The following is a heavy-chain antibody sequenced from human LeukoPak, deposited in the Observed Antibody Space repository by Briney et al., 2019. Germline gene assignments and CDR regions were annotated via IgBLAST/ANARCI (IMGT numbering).Heavy chain of an antibody. Sequence: GGSLRLSCAASGFSFASYGMSWVRQAPGKGLEWVANIKQDGSEKYYVDSVKGRFTISRDNAKNSLYLQMNSLRAEDTAVYYCARDSHGAPMDYWGQGTLVTVSS. CDR2: IKQDGSEK. CDR1: GFSFASYG. D-gene: IGHD4-17*01. J-gene: IGHJ4*02. CDR3: ARDSHGAPMDY. V-gene: IGHV3-7*01.